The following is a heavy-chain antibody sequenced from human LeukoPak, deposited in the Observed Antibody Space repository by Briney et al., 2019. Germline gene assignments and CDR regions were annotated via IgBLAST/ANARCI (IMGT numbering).Heavy chain of an antibody. CDR2: FYKGAMT. V-gene: IGHV4-4*09. CDR3: ARPRTILGVVIGRHYIEL. CDR1: GGSMSGPY. Sequence: SETLSLTCTVSGGSMSGPYWTWLRQPPGRGLEWIGYFYKGAMTNQNPSLSSRVSMSMDTSKNQLSLTLTSVTATDTAVYYCARPRTILGVVIGRHYIELWGTGTTVTVSS. J-gene: IGHJ6*03. D-gene: IGHD3-3*01.